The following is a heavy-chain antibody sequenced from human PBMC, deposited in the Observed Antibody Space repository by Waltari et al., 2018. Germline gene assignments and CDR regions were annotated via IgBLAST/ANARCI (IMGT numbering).Heavy chain of an antibody. D-gene: IGHD4-17*01. CDR2: FDPEDGET. Sequence: QVQLVQSGAEVKKPGASVKVSCKVSGYTLTELSMHWVRQAPGKGLEWMGGFDPEDGETIYAQKFQGRVTMTEETSTDTAYMELSSLRSEDTAVYYCVNMADSSRYGDMYYFDYWGQGTLVTVSS. V-gene: IGHV1-24*01. CDR1: GYTLTELS. J-gene: IGHJ4*02. CDR3: VNMADSSRYGDMYYFDY.